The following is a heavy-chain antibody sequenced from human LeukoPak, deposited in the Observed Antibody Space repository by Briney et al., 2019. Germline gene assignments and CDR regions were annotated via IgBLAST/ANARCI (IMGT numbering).Heavy chain of an antibody. CDR2: IYYSGST. V-gene: IGHV4-31*03. CDR1: GGSISSGGYY. CDR3: ARGSTMIVVATVAFDI. D-gene: IGHD3-22*01. Sequence: SETLPLTCTVSGGSISSGGYYWSWIRQHPGKGLEWIGYIYYSGSTYYNPSLKSRVTISVDTSKNQFSLKLSSVTAADTAVYYCARGSTMIVVATVAFDIWGQGTMVTVSS. J-gene: IGHJ3*02.